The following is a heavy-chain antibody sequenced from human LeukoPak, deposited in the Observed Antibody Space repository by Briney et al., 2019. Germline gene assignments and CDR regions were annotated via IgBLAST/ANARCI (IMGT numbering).Heavy chain of an antibody. J-gene: IGHJ3*02. V-gene: IGHV3-74*01. Sequence: GGSLRLSCAASGFTFSSYWMHWVRQAPGKGLVWVSRINSDGSSTSYVDSVKGRFTISRDNAKNSLYLQMNSLRAEDTALYYCAREDRMITFGGVIVSGGDAFDIWGQGTMVTVSS. CDR3: AREDRMITFGGVIVSGGDAFDI. CDR1: GFTFSSYW. D-gene: IGHD3-16*02. CDR2: INSDGSST.